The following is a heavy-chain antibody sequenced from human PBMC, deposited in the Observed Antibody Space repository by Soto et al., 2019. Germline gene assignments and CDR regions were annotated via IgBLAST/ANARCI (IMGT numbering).Heavy chain of an antibody. CDR3: ARHGGPYPLTIFGVVIWANWFDP. CDR1: GGSISSSSYY. J-gene: IGHJ5*02. Sequence: QLQLQESGPGLVKPSETLSLTCTVSGGSISSSSYYWGWIRQPPGKGLEWIGSIYYSGSTYYNPSLKSRVTISVDTSKNQFSLKLSSVTAADTAVYYCARHGGPYPLTIFGVVIWANWFDPWGQGTLVTVSS. CDR2: IYYSGST. V-gene: IGHV4-39*01. D-gene: IGHD3-3*01.